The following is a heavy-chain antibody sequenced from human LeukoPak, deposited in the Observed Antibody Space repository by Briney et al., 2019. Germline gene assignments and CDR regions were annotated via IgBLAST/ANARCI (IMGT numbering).Heavy chain of an antibody. J-gene: IGHJ3*02. CDR3: ASIQMGDAFDI. CDR1: GYTFTSYG. V-gene: IGHV1-18*01. Sequence: ASVKVSCKASGYTFTSYGISWVRQAPGQGLEWMGWISACNGNTNYAQKLQGRVTMTTDTSTSTAYMELRSLRSEDTAVYYCASIQMGDAFDIWGQGTMVTVSS. D-gene: IGHD5-24*01. CDR2: ISACNGNT.